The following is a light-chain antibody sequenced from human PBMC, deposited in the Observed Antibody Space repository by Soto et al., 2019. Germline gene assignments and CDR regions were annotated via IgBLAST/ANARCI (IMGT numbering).Light chain of an antibody. J-gene: IGKJ3*01. CDR2: AAS. CDR3: QQSYSTPLFT. V-gene: IGKV1-39*01. CDR1: QSISNY. Sequence: DIQMTQSPSSLSASVGVRVTITCRASQSISNYLNWYQQKPGKAPKLLIYAASSLQSGVPSRFSGSGSGTDFTLTISSLQPEDFATYYCQQSYSTPLFTFGPGTKVDIK.